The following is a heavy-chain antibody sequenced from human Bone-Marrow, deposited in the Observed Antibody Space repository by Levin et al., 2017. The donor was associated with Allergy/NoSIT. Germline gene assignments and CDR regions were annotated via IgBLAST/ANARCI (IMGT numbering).Heavy chain of an antibody. CDR1: GFTFSNYG. Sequence: GGSLRLSCAASGFTFSNYGIHWVRQAPGKGLDWVAVVSADGNTQYYADSVKGRFTISRDNFKNTVSLQMSNVITEDAAVYYCTIRPQAAFFSGRYDGFENWGQGTRVSVSS. D-gene: IGHD6-19*01. CDR2: VSADGNTQ. J-gene: IGHJ4*02. V-gene: IGHV3-30*03. CDR3: TIRPQAAFFSGRYDGFEN.